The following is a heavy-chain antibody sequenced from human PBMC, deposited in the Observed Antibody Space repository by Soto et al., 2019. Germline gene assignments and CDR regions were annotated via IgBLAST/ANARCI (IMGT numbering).Heavy chain of an antibody. D-gene: IGHD6-6*01. V-gene: IGHV3-64*01. CDR1: GGSISSYY. Sequence: ETLSLTCTVSGGSISSYYWSWIRQPPGKGLEYVSGISSNGVGTYYANSVQGRFTISRDNSKNMVYLQMGSLRPEDMAVYYCARRARPDFYYMDVWGKGTTVTVSS. CDR2: ISSNGVGT. CDR3: ARRARPDFYYMDV. J-gene: IGHJ6*03.